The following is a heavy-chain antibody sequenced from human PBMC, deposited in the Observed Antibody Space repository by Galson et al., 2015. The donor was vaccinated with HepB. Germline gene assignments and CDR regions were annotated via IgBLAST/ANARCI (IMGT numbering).Heavy chain of an antibody. CDR2: IWYDGSNK. J-gene: IGHJ4*02. V-gene: IGHV3-33*01. CDR3: ASLCSSTSCYDY. Sequence: SLRLSCAASGFTFSRYGIHWVRQAPGKGLEWVAVIWYDGSNKYYADSVKGRFTISRGNSKNTLYLQMNSLRAEDTAVYYCASLCSSTSCYDYWGQGTLVTVSS. CDR1: GFTFSRYG. D-gene: IGHD2-2*01.